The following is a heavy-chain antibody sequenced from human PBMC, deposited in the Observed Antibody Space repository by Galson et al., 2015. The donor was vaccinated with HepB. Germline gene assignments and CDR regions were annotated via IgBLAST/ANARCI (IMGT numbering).Heavy chain of an antibody. V-gene: IGHV1-69*04. CDR1: GGTFSSYA. J-gene: IGHJ2*01. D-gene: IGHD4-23*01. CDR3: ASPRQDYGGNYWYFDL. CDR2: IIPILGIA. Sequence: SVKVSCKASGGTFSSYAISWVRQAPGQGLEWMGRIIPILGIANYAQKFQGRVTITADKSTSTAYMELSSLRSEDTAVYYCASPRQDYGGNYWYFDLWGRGTLVTVSS.